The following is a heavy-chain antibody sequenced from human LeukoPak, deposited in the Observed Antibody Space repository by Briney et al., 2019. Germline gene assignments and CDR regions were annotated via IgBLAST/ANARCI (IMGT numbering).Heavy chain of an antibody. Sequence: SETLSLTCTVWGGSMSGYSGIGIGQPRGKGLEWSGRIYSSGSSNYKPSLESRVTMSLDTSKNQISLKMSSVSAADTAVYYCARVSSIWYEGWFDSWGQGTLVTVSS. V-gene: IGHV4-4*07. D-gene: IGHD6-13*01. CDR1: GGSMSGYS. CDR3: ARVSSIWYEGWFDS. J-gene: IGHJ5*01. CDR2: IYSSGSS.